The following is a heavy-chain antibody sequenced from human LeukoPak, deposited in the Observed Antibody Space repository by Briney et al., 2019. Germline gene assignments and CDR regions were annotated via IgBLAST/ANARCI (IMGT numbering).Heavy chain of an antibody. J-gene: IGHJ4*02. CDR2: IYYSGNT. V-gene: IGHV4-39*01. CDR1: GVSISSSNSY. Sequence: SETLSLTCTVSGVSISSSNSYWGWIRQPPGKGLEWIGSIYYSGNTYYTASLKSQVSISIDTPKNQFSLRLTSVTAADTAVYYRARQTGSGLFILPGGQGTLVTVSS. D-gene: IGHD3/OR15-3a*01. CDR3: ARQTGSGLFILP.